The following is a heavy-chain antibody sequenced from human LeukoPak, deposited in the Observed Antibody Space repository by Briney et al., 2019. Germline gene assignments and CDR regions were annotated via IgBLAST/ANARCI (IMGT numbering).Heavy chain of an antibody. D-gene: IGHD6-13*01. V-gene: IGHV3-33*06. CDR3: AKYDLSSSWTRTGLYH. CDR1: GFTFSSYG. J-gene: IGHJ5*02. CDR2: IWYDGSNK. Sequence: SGRSLRLSCAASGFTFSSYGMHWVRQAPGKGLEWVAVIWYDGSNKYFADSVKGRFTISRDNSKNTLYLQINSLRVEDTAVYYCAKYDLSSSWTRTGLYHWGQGTLVTVSS.